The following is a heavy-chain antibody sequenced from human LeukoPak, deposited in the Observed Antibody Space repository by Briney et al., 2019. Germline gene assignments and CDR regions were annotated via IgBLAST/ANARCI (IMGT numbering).Heavy chain of an antibody. J-gene: IGHJ4*02. D-gene: IGHD3-10*01. CDR3: ARGGLWFGELLSHDY. Sequence: GGSLRLSCAASGFTFSSYGMHWVRQAPGKGLEWVSSISSSSDNIYYADSVKGRFTISRDNAKSSLYLQMNSLRAEDTAMYYCARGGLWFGELLSHDYWGQGTLVTVSS. V-gene: IGHV3-21*01. CDR1: GFTFSSYG. CDR2: ISSSSDNI.